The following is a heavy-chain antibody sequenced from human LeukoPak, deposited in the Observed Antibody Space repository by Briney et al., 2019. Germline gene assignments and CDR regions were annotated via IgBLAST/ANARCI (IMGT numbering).Heavy chain of an antibody. D-gene: IGHD4-17*01. CDR2: IYPNSGGT. V-gene: IGHV1-2*02. CDR3: ARDREGPGYGDHYSP. CDR1: GYTFTAYY. Sequence: ASVKVSCKASGYTFTAYYMHWVRQAPGQGLEYMGSIYPNSGGTQYAQKFQGRVTMTRDTSISTAYMGLSRLISDDTAVYYCARDREGPGYGDHYSPWGQGTLVTVSS. J-gene: IGHJ5*02.